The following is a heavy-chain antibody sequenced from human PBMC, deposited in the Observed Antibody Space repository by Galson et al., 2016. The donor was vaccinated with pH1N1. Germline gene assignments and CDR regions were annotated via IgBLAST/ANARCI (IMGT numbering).Heavy chain of an antibody. CDR3: AKGAGYFSGWSDY. J-gene: IGHJ4*02. CDR2: ISWNRGSI. D-gene: IGHD6-19*01. CDR1: GFTFDDYG. Sequence: SLRLSCAASGFTFDDYGMHWVRQAPGKGLEWVSGISWNRGSIGYADSVKGRFTISRDNAKSSLSLQMNSLRAEDTALYYCAKGAGYFSGWSDYWGQGTLVTVSS. V-gene: IGHV3-9*01.